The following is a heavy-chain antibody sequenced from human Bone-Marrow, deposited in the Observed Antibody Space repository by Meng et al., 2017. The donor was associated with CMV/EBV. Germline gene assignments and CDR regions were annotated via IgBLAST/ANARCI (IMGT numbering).Heavy chain of an antibody. CDR3: ARVSGRTSGDASEI. CDR2: ISTGSIVA. D-gene: IGHD1-26*01. CDR1: GFTFSSYA. V-gene: IGHV3-23*03. J-gene: IGHJ3*02. Sequence: GESLKISCAPSGFTFSSYAMNWVRQAPGKGLEWVSVISTGSIVAYYTDSVKGRFTISRDDSHNLLHLQMNSLRAEDTAVYYCARVSGRTSGDASEIWGQGTMVTVSS.